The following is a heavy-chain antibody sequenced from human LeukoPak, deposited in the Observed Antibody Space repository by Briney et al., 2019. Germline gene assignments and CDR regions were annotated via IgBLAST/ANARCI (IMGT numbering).Heavy chain of an antibody. Sequence: SETLSLTCTVSGGSISSSSYYWGWIRQPPGKGLEWIGSIYYSGSTYYNPSLKSRVTISVDTSKNQFSLKLSSVTAADTAVYYCARLSSSAPFYYYYYYMDVCGKGTTVTVSS. J-gene: IGHJ6*03. CDR1: GGSISSSSYY. CDR3: ARLSSSAPFYYYYYYMDV. V-gene: IGHV4-39*01. D-gene: IGHD2/OR15-2a*01. CDR2: IYYSGST.